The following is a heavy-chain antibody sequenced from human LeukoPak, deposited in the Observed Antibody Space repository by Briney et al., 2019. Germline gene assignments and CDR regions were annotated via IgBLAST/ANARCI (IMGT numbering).Heavy chain of an antibody. CDR2: ISSSSSYI. D-gene: IGHD6-13*01. CDR3: ARGFRFGSSGTYYFDY. J-gene: IGHJ4*02. V-gene: IGHV3-21*01. CDR1: GFTFSSYS. Sequence: GGSLRLSCAASGFTFSSYSMNWVRQAPGKGLEWASSISSSSSYIYYADSVKGRFTISRGNAKNSLYLQMNSLRAEDTAVYYCARGFRFGSSGTYYFDYWGQGTLVTVSS.